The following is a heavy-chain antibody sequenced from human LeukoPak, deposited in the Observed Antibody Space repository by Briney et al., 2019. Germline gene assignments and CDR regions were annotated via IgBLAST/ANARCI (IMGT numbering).Heavy chain of an antibody. CDR2: IRYDESDK. V-gene: IGHV3-30*02. CDR3: AKDLPHYYGSGSFDY. D-gene: IGHD3-10*01. Sequence: GGSLRLSCVASGFIFSSYGMRWVRQAPGKGLEWVAHIRYDESDKYYADSVKGRFTISRDKSKNMLYLQMKSLRVEDTAVYYCAKDLPHYYGSGSFDYWGQGTLVTVSS. CDR1: GFIFSSYG. J-gene: IGHJ4*02.